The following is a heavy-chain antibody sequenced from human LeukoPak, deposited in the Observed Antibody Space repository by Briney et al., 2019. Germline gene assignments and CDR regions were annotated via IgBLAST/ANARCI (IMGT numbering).Heavy chain of an antibody. CDR2: INPSGGST. Sequence: ASVKVSCKASGYTFTSYYMHWVRQAPGQGLEWMGIINPSGGSTSYAQKFQGRVTMTTDTSTSTAYMELRSLRSDDTAVYYCARDYRNSNYYDSSGYLTDAFDIWGQGTMVTVSS. J-gene: IGHJ3*02. V-gene: IGHV1-46*01. CDR1: GYTFTSYY. CDR3: ARDYRNSNYYDSSGYLTDAFDI. D-gene: IGHD3-22*01.